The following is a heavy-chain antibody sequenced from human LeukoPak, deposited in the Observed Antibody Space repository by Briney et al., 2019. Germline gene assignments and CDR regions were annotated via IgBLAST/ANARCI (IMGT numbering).Heavy chain of an antibody. CDR3: ARGYYDYVWGSYPYFDY. V-gene: IGHV5-51*01. J-gene: IGHJ4*02. CDR1: GYSFTSYW. CDR2: IYPGDSDS. D-gene: IGHD3-16*02. Sequence: GESLKISCKGSGYSFTSYWIGWVRQMPGKGLEWMGIIYPGDSDSRYSPSFQSQVTISADKSISTAYLQWSSLKASDTAMYYCARGYYDYVWGSYPYFDYWGQGTLVTVSS.